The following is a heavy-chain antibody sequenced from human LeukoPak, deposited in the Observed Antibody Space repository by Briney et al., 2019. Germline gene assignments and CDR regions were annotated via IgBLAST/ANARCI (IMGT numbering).Heavy chain of an antibody. CDR1: GGSISSSNYY. Sequence: PSETLSLPCTVSGGSISSSNYYWGWIRQPPGKGLEWIGSIHYSGRTNYNPSLKSRVTISVDTSKNQFSLTLSSVTAADTAVYYCARGQKYRNGYTVTELGSGYFDYWGQGTLVTVSS. V-gene: IGHV4-39*07. CDR3: ARGQKYRNGYTVTELGSGYFDY. D-gene: IGHD5-18*01. CDR2: IHYSGRT. J-gene: IGHJ4*02.